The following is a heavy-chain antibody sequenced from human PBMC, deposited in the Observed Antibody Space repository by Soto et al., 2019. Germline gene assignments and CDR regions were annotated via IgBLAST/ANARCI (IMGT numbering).Heavy chain of an antibody. D-gene: IGHD6-13*01. J-gene: IGHJ4*02. CDR3: ARGGLGSSWPSTYYFDY. Sequence: QVQLVQSGAEVKKPGSSAKVSCKASGGTFSSYAISWVRQAPGQGLEWMGGIIPIFGTANYAQKFQGRVTITADESTSTAYMELSSLRSEDTAVYYCARGGLGSSWPSTYYFDYWGQGTLVTVSS. V-gene: IGHV1-69*01. CDR2: IIPIFGTA. CDR1: GGTFSSYA.